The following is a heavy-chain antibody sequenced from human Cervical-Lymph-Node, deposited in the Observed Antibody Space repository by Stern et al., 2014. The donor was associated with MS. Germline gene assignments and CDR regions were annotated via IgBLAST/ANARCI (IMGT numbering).Heavy chain of an antibody. CDR3: ATDRDDFRSGYSAPTKGYGLDV. CDR1: GYTLPELS. J-gene: IGHJ6*02. Sequence: MPLVESGAEVKKPGASVKVSCKVSGYTLPELSMHWVRQAPGKGLEWMGGFDPEDGETIYAQKFQGRVTMTEDTSTDTAYMELSSLRSEDTAVYYCATDRDDFRSGYSAPTKGYGLDVWGQGTTVTVTS. CDR2: FDPEDGET. D-gene: IGHD3-3*01. V-gene: IGHV1-24*01.